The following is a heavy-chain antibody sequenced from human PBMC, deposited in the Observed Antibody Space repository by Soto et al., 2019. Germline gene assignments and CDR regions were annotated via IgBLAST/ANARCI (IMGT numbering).Heavy chain of an antibody. V-gene: IGHV3-23*01. Sequence: EVQLLESGGGLVQPGGSLRLSCAASGFTFSYYAMSWVRQAPGKGLEWVSAISGSGGNTYYADSVKGRFTISRDQSRNTLYLQMNSLRVDDTALYYCAKDIGAGGGSCFDYWGQGTLVTVSS. J-gene: IGHJ4*02. CDR3: AKDIGAGGGSCFDY. CDR1: GFTFSYYA. CDR2: ISGSGGNT. D-gene: IGHD2-15*01.